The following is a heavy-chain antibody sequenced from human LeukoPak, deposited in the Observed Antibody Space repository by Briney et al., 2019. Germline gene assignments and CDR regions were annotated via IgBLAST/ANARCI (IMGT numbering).Heavy chain of an antibody. V-gene: IGHV3-13*01. CDR2: IGTAGDT. CDR1: GFTFSSYD. Sequence: GGSLRLSCTASGFTFSSYDMHWVRQGTGKGLEWVSAIGTAGDTYYGGSVKGRFTISRENAKNSLYLQMNSLRAGDTAVYYCARDKYSSGWRPYYFDYWGQGTLVTVSS. J-gene: IGHJ4*02. CDR3: ARDKYSSGWRPYYFDY. D-gene: IGHD6-19*01.